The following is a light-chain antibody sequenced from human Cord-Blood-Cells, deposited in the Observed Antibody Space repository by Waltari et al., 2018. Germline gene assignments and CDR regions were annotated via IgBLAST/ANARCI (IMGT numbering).Light chain of an antibody. J-gene: IGKJ3*01. CDR1: QDISNY. CDR2: DAS. CDR3: QQYDNLLLFT. V-gene: IGKV1-33*01. Sequence: DIQMTQSPSSLSASVGDRVTITCQASQDISNYLNWYQQKPGKAPKLLIYDASNLETGVPSRFSGSGSGTDSTCTISSLQPEDIATYYCQQYDNLLLFTFGPGTKVDIK.